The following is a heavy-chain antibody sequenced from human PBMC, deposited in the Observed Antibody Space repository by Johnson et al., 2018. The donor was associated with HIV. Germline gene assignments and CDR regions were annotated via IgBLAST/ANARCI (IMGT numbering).Heavy chain of an antibody. Sequence: VQLVESGGGLVQPGGSLRLSCAASGFTFSSYWMHWVRQAPGKGLVWVSRINSDGSSTSYADSVKGRFTISRDNAKNSLYLQMNSLRGEDTAVYYCAKGRSSTPWEHAFDIWGKGTMVTVSS. CDR2: INSDGSST. J-gene: IGHJ3*02. D-gene: IGHD1-1*01. CDR3: AKGRSSTPWEHAFDI. CDR1: GFTFSSYW. V-gene: IGHV3-74*02.